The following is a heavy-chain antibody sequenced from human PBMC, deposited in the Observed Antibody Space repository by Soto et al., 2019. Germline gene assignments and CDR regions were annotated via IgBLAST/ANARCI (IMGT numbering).Heavy chain of an antibody. J-gene: IGHJ6*01. V-gene: IGHV1-2*04. CDR2: INPNSGGT. D-gene: IGHD3-10*01. CDR1: GYTFTGYY. CDR3: ARSYYGSGSYYPDYFYGTDV. Sequence: GASVKVSGKASGYTFTGYYMHWVLQAPGQGLEWMGWINPNSGGTNYAQKFQGWVTMTRDTSISTAYMELSRLRSDDTAVYYCARSYYGSGSYYPDYFYGTDVCGKGTMVLLYS.